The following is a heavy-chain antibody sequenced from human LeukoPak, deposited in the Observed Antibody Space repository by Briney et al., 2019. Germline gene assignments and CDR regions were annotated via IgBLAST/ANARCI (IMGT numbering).Heavy chain of an antibody. CDR1: GFTFSSYA. Sequence: GGSLRLSCAASGFTFSSYAMHWVRQAPGKGLEYVSAISSNGGSTYYANSVKGRFTISRDNSKNTLYLQMGSLRAEDMAVYYCARASNIYYFDYWGQGTLVSVSP. CDR3: ARASNIYYFDY. J-gene: IGHJ4*02. V-gene: IGHV3-64*01. D-gene: IGHD3-3*02. CDR2: ISSNGGST.